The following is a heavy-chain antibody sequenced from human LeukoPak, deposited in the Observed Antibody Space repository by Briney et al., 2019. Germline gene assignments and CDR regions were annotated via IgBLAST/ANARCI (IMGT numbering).Heavy chain of an antibody. Sequence: PGRSLRLSCAASGFTFSSYGMHWVRQAPGKGLEWVAVIWYDGSNKYYADSVKGRFTISRDSSENTLYLQMNSLRADDTAVYFCAKASGDWYFDYWGRGTLVTVSS. CDR2: IWYDGSNK. V-gene: IGHV3-33*06. D-gene: IGHD2-21*02. J-gene: IGHJ4*02. CDR3: AKASGDWYFDY. CDR1: GFTFSSYG.